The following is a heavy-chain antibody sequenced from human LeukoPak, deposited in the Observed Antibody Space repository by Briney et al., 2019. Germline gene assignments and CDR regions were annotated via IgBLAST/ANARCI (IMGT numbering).Heavy chain of an antibody. V-gene: IGHV5-51*01. Sequence: GESLKISCKGSGYSFTSYWIGWVRQMPGKGLEWMGIIYPGDSDTRYSPSFQGQVTISADKSISTAYLQWSSLKASDTAIYYCARREYSSTSLYYFDYWGQGTLVTVSS. CDR3: ARREYSSTSLYYFDY. CDR2: IYPGDSDT. CDR1: GYSFTSYW. J-gene: IGHJ4*02. D-gene: IGHD6-6*01.